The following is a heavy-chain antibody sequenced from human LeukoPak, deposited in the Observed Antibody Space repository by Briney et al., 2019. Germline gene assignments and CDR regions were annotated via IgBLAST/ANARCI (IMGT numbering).Heavy chain of an antibody. CDR1: GASIRAYY. D-gene: IGHD1-26*01. J-gene: IGHJ4*02. CDR2: VYYTGST. V-gene: IGHV4-59*08. Sequence: SETLSLTCTVSGASIRAYYWSWIRQPPGRGLEWIGYVYYTGSTDYNPSLKSRVTISLDTSKNQFSLKLRSVTAADTAVYYCATHTGTYHSFDSWGQGTLVTVSS. CDR3: ATHTGTYHSFDS.